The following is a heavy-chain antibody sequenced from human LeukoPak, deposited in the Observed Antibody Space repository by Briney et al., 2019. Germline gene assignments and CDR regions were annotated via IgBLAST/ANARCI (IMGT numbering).Heavy chain of an antibody. V-gene: IGHV3-21*01. CDR3: ARLQGYYYYMDV. J-gene: IGHJ6*03. Sequence: PGGSLRLSCAASGFTFSTYSMNWVRQAPGKGLEWVSSISSSSSYIYYGDSEKGRFTISRDNAKNSLYLQMNSLRVEDTAVYYCARLQGYYYYMDVWGKGTTVTVSS. CDR1: GFTFSTYS. CDR2: ISSSSSYI.